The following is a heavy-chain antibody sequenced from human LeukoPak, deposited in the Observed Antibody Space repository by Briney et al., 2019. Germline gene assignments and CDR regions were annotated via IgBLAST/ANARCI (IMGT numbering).Heavy chain of an antibody. J-gene: IGHJ4*02. CDR2: IYTSGST. D-gene: IGHD2-2*01. V-gene: IGHV4-4*07. CDR3: ARARCSTTACFLGSDS. CDR1: GGSLSDYY. Sequence: SETLTLTCTVSGGSLSDYYWTWIRQPAGKGLEWIGRIYTSGSTIYNPSLRSRLTMSVDTSKNQFSLNLRSVTAADTAFYYCARARCSTTACFLGSDSWGQGTPVTVSS.